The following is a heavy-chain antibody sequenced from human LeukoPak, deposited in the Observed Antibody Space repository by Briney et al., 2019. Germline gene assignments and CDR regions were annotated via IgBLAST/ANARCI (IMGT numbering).Heavy chain of an antibody. D-gene: IGHD2-2*01. CDR1: GYTFTGYY. CDR3: ARPAFDMPDAFDI. J-gene: IGHJ3*02. CDR2: INPNSGGT. V-gene: IGHV1-2*02. Sequence: VASVKVSCKASGYTFTGYYMHWVRQAPGQGLEWMGWINPNSGGTNYAQKLQGRVTMTTDTSTSTAYMELRSLRSDDTAVYYCARPAFDMPDAFDIWGQGTMVTVSS.